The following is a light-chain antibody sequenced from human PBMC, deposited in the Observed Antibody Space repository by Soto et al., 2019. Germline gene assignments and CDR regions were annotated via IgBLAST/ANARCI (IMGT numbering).Light chain of an antibody. CDR2: GAS. J-gene: IGKJ2*01. CDR3: QHYSVWPYT. CDR1: QSVRSN. V-gene: IGKV3-15*01. Sequence: EIVMTQSPATLSVSPGERATLSCRASQSVRSNLAWYQQKPGQAPRLLIYGASTRAPGIPARVSGSGSGTEFTLTISSLQSGDFALYYCQHYSVWPYTFGQGTKVDIK.